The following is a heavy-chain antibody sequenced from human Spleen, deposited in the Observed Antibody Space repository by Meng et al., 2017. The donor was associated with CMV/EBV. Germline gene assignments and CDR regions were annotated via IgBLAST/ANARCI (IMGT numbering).Heavy chain of an antibody. J-gene: IGHJ2*01. V-gene: IGHV1-2*02. CDR1: GNSFTGYY. CDR3: ARGGQDCESGGCFPPYWDLGL. D-gene: IGHD2-15*01. Sequence: ASVKVSCKASGNSFTGYYMHWVRQAPGQGLEWMGWINPNNGGTNYAQKFQGRVTMTRDTSISTAYMELSKLRSDDTAMYFCARGGQDCESGGCFPPYWDLGLWGRGTLVTVSS. CDR2: INPNNGGT.